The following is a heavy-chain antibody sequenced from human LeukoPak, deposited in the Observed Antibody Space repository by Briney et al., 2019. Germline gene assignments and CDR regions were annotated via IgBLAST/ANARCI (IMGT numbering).Heavy chain of an antibody. Sequence: GGSLRLSCAASGFTFSSYAMSWVRQAPGKGLEWVSVVSGSGGSTYYADSVKGRFTISRDNSKNTLYPQMNSLRAGDTAVYYCTTSIDYWGQGTLVTVSS. CDR3: TTSIDY. D-gene: IGHD4-17*01. CDR1: GFTFSSYA. V-gene: IGHV3-23*01. J-gene: IGHJ4*02. CDR2: VSGSGGST.